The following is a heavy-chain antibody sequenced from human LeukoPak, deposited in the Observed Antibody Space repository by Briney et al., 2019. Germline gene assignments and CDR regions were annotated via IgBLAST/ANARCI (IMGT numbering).Heavy chain of an antibody. V-gene: IGHV3-9*01. CDR2: ISWNSGTI. D-gene: IGHD6-19*01. CDR1: GFIFNNYA. CDR3: AKDNRRHYTSGPNPDSLH. J-gene: IGHJ4*02. Sequence: GRSLGLSCAGSGFIFNNYAMRWVRQPPGKGLEWVSGISWNSGTIDYADSVRGRFTISRDNAKNSLYLQMDSLRVEDTAFYYCAKDNRRHYTSGPNPDSLHWGQGALVTVSS.